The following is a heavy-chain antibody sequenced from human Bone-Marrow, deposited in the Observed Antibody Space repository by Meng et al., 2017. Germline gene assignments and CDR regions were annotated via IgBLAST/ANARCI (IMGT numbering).Heavy chain of an antibody. Sequence: QVQVVQAGAEVEKQGSSVKVSCKASACTFSSYAISLVRQAPGQGLEWMGGISPIFGTANYAQKFQGRVTITTDESTSTAYMELSSLRSEDTAVYYCAREGEPYGDYVLDYWGQGTLVTVFS. J-gene: IGHJ4*02. CDR3: AREGEPYGDYVLDY. CDR2: ISPIFGTA. V-gene: IGHV1-69*01. D-gene: IGHD4-17*01. CDR1: ACTFSSYA.